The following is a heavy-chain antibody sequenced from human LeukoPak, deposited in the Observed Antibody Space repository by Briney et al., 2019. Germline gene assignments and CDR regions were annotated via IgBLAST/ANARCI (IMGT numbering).Heavy chain of an antibody. Sequence: GGSLRLSCAASGFTFSSYSMNWVRQAPGKGLEWVAMISYEGTENSLADSVKGRFTISRDNSKNKVYLQMNTLRPEDTAVYHCAKGGEGFCTSTGCFPLWGQGTLVTVSS. V-gene: IGHV3-30*18. CDR3: AKGGEGFCTSTGCFPL. CDR1: GFTFSSYS. CDR2: ISYEGTEN. J-gene: IGHJ4*02. D-gene: IGHD2-2*01.